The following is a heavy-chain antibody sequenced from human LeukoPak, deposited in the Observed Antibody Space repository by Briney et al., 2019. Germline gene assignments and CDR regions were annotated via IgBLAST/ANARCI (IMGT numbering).Heavy chain of an antibody. V-gene: IGHV3-21*01. Sequence: PGGSLRLSCAGTGFSFSSYTMNWVRQAPGNGLEWVSSISSSSSYIYYADSVKGRFTISRDNAQKSLYLQMNSLRVEDTAVYYCARDGHYASGSYYPYWGQGTLVTVSS. CDR1: GFSFSSYT. CDR3: ARDGHYASGSYYPY. J-gene: IGHJ4*02. D-gene: IGHD3-10*01. CDR2: ISSSSSYI.